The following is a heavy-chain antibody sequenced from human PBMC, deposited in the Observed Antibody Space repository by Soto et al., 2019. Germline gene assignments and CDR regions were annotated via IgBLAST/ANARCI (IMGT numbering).Heavy chain of an antibody. D-gene: IGHD2-15*01. CDR1: GFTFSSYG. CDR2: ISYDGSNK. Sequence: GGSLRLSCATSGFTFSSYGMHWVRQAPGKGLEWVAVISYDGSNKYYADSVKGRFTISRDNSKNTLYLQMNSLGAEDTAVYYCAKDHRAYCSGGSCYSWYFDYWGQGTLVTVSS. CDR3: AKDHRAYCSGGSCYSWYFDY. V-gene: IGHV3-30*18. J-gene: IGHJ4*02.